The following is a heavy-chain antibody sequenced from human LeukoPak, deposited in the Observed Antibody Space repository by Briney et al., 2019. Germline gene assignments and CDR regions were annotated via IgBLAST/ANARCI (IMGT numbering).Heavy chain of an antibody. Sequence: GASVKVSCKASGYTFTGYYMHWVRQAPGQGLEWMGWINPNSGGTNYAQKFQGRVTMTRDTSISTAYMELSRLRSDDTAVYYCARGRHGTKGEFDYWGQGTLVTVSS. CDR3: ARGRHGTKGEFDY. V-gene: IGHV1-2*02. CDR2: INPNSGGT. CDR1: GYTFTGYY. D-gene: IGHD3-16*01. J-gene: IGHJ4*02.